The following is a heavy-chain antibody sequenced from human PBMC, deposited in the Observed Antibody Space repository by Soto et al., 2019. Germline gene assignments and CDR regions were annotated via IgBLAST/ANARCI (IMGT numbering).Heavy chain of an antibody. CDR3: ARISQSDFWSGYYYFFDY. D-gene: IGHD3-3*01. Sequence: ASVKLSCKASGYTLTDYGISWVRQAPGQGLQWMGWITAFKGNTKYAQQFQGRVTMTTDTSTSTAYMELRSLESDDTAVYYCARISQSDFWSGYYYFFDYWGQGTLVTVSS. CDR1: GYTLTDYG. CDR2: ITAFKGNT. V-gene: IGHV1-18*01. J-gene: IGHJ4*02.